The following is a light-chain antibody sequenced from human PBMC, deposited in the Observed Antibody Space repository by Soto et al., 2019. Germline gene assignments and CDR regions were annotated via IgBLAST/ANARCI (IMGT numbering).Light chain of an antibody. V-gene: IGKV1-39*01. Sequence: DIQMTQSPSSLSASVGDRVTITCRASQSISSYLNWYQQKPGKAPKLLIYAASSLQSGVPSRFSGSGSGTDFTLTISSLQPEDFATNYWQQSDSTPRLTFGQGTKVEIK. J-gene: IGKJ1*01. CDR1: QSISSY. CDR2: AAS. CDR3: QQSDSTPRLT.